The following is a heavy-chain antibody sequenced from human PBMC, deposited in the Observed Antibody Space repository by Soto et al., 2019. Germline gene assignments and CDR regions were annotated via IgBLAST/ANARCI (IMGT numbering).Heavy chain of an antibody. Sequence: GGSLRLSCAASGFTFDDYTLHWVRQAPGKGLEWVSYISWDGNSKYYADSVKGRFTVSRDNAKGSLYLQMNSLRAEDTAVYYCARGDWSSGYWGQGTLVTVSS. D-gene: IGHD1-1*01. CDR3: ARGDWSSGY. CDR1: GFTFDDYT. CDR2: ISWDGNSK. V-gene: IGHV3-43*01. J-gene: IGHJ4*02.